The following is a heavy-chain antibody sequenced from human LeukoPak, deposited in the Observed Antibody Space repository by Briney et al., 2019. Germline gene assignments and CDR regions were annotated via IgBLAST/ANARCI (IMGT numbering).Heavy chain of an antibody. V-gene: IGHV4-59*11. CDR1: GASISSQY. CDR3: ARRRIDSMYNWFDP. CDR2: NYNRWST. Sequence: PSETLSLTCSVSGASISSQYWTWIRQTPGKGLEWIGYNYNRWSTNYNRSLKSRVTMSIDTSKNQFSLRLTSVTAADTAVYYCARRRIDSMYNWFDPWGQGTLVIVSS. J-gene: IGHJ5*02. D-gene: IGHD2-21*01.